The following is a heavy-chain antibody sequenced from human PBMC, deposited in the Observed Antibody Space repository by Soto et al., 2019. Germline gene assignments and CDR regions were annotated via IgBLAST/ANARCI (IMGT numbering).Heavy chain of an antibody. CDR2: IYYSGST. V-gene: IGHV4-59*01. CDR3: AGTRGYCSGGSCPTVVDY. D-gene: IGHD2-15*01. J-gene: IGHJ4*02. CDR1: GGSISSYY. Sequence: QVQLQESGPGLVKPSETLSLTCTVSGGSISSYYWSWIRQPPGKGLEWIGYIYYSGSTNYNPSLKCRVTISVDTSKNQFSLKLSSVTAADTAVYYCAGTRGYCSGGSCPTVVDYWGQGTLVTVSS.